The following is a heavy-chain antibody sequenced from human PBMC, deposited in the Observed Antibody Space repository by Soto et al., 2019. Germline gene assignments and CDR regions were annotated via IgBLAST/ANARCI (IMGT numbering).Heavy chain of an antibody. D-gene: IGHD6-13*01. CDR3: ARDGAGAAARLPYYYYGMDV. V-gene: IGHV1-69*08. CDR1: GGTFSSYS. J-gene: IGHJ6*02. CDR2: SIPILGIA. Sequence: QVQLVQSGAEVKKPGSSVKVSCKASGGTFSSYSISWVRQAPGQGLEWMGRSIPILGIANYAQKFQGRVTITADKSTSTAYMELSSLRSEDTAVYYCARDGAGAAARLPYYYYGMDVWGQGTTVTVSS.